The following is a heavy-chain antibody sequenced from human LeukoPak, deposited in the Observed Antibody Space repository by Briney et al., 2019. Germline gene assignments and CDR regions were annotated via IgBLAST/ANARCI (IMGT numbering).Heavy chain of an antibody. CDR2: ISGGSGST. V-gene: IGHV3-23*01. D-gene: IGHD3-16*01. CDR3: AKGFSTYVYNWFDP. Sequence: GGSLRLSCAGSGFTFSSYAMTWVRQAPGEGLEWVAGISGGSGSTYYADSVKGRFTVSRDNSKSTLYLQMNSLRAADTAVYYCAKGFSTYVYNWFDPWGQGTLVTVSS. J-gene: IGHJ5*02. CDR1: GFTFSSYA.